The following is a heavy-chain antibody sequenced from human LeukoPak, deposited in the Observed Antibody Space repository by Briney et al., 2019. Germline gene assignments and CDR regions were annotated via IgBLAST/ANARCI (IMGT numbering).Heavy chain of an antibody. CDR2: IFYSGST. J-gene: IGHJ4*02. CDR1: GGSISSSNYY. Sequence: SETLSLTCTVSGGSISSSNYYWGWIRQPPGKGLEWLGSIFYSGSTYYNPSLKSRVTISVDTSKNQFSLKLSSVTAADTAVYYCARAGGTLDEYFDYWGQGTLATVSS. CDR3: ARAGGTLDEYFDY. D-gene: IGHD3/OR15-3a*01. V-gene: IGHV4-39*01.